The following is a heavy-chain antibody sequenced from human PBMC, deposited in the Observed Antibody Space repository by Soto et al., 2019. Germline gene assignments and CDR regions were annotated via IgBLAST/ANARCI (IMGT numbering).Heavy chain of an antibody. V-gene: IGHV1-69*01. CDR2: IIPIFGTA. Sequence: QVQLVQSGAEVKKPGSSVKVSCKASGGTFSSYASSWVRQAPGQGREWMGGIIPIFGTANYAQKFQGRVKITADESTSTAYMELSSLRSEDTAVYYCARGSKGWWLSMDVWGQGTTVTVSS. J-gene: IGHJ6*02. CDR3: ARGSKGWWLSMDV. CDR1: GGTFSSYA. D-gene: IGHD2-15*01.